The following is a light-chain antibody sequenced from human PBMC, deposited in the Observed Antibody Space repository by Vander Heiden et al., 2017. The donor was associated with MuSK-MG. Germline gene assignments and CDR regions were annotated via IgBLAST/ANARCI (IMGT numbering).Light chain of an antibody. CDR3: QQSYSTPFI. V-gene: IGKV1-39*01. Sequence: DIQMTQSPSSLSASVGDRVTITCRASQSISSYLIWYQQKPGKAPRLLIYAASSLQSGVPSRFSGGGSGTAVTLTISSLQPEDFATYYCQQSYSTPFIFGPGTKVDLK. CDR1: QSISSY. CDR2: AAS. J-gene: IGKJ3*01.